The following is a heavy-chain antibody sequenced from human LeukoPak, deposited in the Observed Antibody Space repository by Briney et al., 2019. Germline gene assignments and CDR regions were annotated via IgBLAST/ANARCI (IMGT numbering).Heavy chain of an antibody. CDR3: ARGVITGTHGWFDP. D-gene: IGHD1-7*01. CDR2: INHSGST. J-gene: IGHJ5*02. V-gene: IGHV4-34*01. CDR1: GGSFSGYY. Sequence: PSETLSLTCAVYGGSFSGYYWSWIRQPPGKGLEWIGEINHSGSTNYNPSLKSRVTISVDTSKNQFSLKLSSVTAADTAVYYFARGVITGTHGWFDPWGQGTLVTVSS.